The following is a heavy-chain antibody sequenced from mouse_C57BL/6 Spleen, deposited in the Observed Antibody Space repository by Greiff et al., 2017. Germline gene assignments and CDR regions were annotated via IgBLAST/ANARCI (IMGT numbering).Heavy chain of an antibody. D-gene: IGHD2-4*01. CDR3: ARSLIYYDYDGYFDY. J-gene: IGHJ2*01. V-gene: IGHV1-53*01. CDR1: GYTFTSYW. CDR2: INPSNGGT. Sequence: QVHVKQPGTELVKPGASVKLSCKASGYTFTSYWMHWVKQRPGQGLEWIGNINPSNGGTNYNEKFKSKATLTVDKSSSTAYMQLSSLTSEDSAVYYCARSLIYYDYDGYFDYWGQGTTLTVSS.